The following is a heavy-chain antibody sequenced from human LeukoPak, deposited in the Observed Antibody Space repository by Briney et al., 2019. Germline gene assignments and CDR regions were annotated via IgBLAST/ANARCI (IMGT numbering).Heavy chain of an antibody. Sequence: SETLSLTCAVYGGSFSGYYWSWIRQPPGKGLEWIGEINHSGSTNYNPSLKSRVTISVDTSKNQFSLKLSSVTAADTAVYYCARVGISGSGPIDYWGQGTLVTVSS. J-gene: IGHJ4*02. CDR1: GGSFSGYY. D-gene: IGHD1-20*01. CDR2: INHSGST. V-gene: IGHV4-34*01. CDR3: ARVGISGSGPIDY.